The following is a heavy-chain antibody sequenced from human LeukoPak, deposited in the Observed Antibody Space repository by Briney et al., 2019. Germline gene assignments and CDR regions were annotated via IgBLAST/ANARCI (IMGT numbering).Heavy chain of an antibody. V-gene: IGHV3-48*03. CDR3: ARVAGTGFYDSSGFYSYYYHTDV. Sequence: GGSLRLSCAASGFTFSSYEMNWVRQAPGKGLEWVSYIPSSGSTRHYADSVKGRFTISRDNAKKSLYLQMNSLRAEDTAVYYCARVAGTGFYDSSGFYSYYYHTDVWGHGTTVTVSS. D-gene: IGHD3-22*01. CDR1: GFTFSSYE. CDR2: IPSSGSTR. J-gene: IGHJ6*02.